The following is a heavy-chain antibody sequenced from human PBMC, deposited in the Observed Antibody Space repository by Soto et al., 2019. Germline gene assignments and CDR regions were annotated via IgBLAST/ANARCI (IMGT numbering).Heavy chain of an antibody. CDR1: GGSISSYY. Sequence: QVQLQESGPGLVKPSETLSLTCNVSGGSISSYYWSWIRQPPGKGLEYIGHVYNSGSTIHSPSLRCRAIISVDTSKYLFSLKLTSVTAADSAVYYCAGGSSLCWECFHHWGQGILITVSS. CDR3: AGGSSLCWECFHH. CDR2: VYNSGST. J-gene: IGHJ1*01. V-gene: IGHV4-59*01. D-gene: IGHD2-2*01.